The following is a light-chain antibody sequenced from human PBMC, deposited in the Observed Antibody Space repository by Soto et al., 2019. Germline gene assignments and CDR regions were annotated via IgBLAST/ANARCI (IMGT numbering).Light chain of an antibody. Sequence: QAVVTQPASVSGSPGQSITISCTGTSSDVGGYNYVSWYQQNPGKAPKLMIYDVNNRPSGVSYRFSGSKSGNTASLTISGLQAEDEADYYCSSYTSSSTRVFGTGTKVTVL. V-gene: IGLV2-14*01. CDR3: SSYTSSSTRV. J-gene: IGLJ1*01. CDR1: SSDVGGYNY. CDR2: DVN.